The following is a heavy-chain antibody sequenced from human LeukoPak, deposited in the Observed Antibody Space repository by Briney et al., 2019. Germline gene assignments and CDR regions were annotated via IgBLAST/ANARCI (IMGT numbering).Heavy chain of an antibody. J-gene: IGHJ4*02. CDR2: ISGGGSAT. Sequence: LPGGSLRLSCAASGFTFSSYAMTWVRLAPGKGLEWVSSISGGGSATNDADSVKGRFTISRDNSKNTLFLQMNSLRAEDTAVYYCARRGNNLYFFDYWGQGTQVTVSS. V-gene: IGHV3-23*01. D-gene: IGHD3-10*01. CDR3: ARRGNNLYFFDY. CDR1: GFTFSSYA.